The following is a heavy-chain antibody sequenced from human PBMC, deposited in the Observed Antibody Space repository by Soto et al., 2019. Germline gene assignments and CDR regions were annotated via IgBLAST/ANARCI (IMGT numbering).Heavy chain of an antibody. Sequence: WGFLRLSCSVSGVIFRTYAFHWFRQAPGRGLDWVSVISYDGTRRSYADSVRGRFTISRDNSKNTLYLQMNSLRTEDTAIYYCARDRYGDSFYGLDAWGQGTTVTVSS. CDR2: ISYDGTRR. CDR3: ARDRYGDSFYGLDA. V-gene: IGHV3-30-3*01. CDR1: GVIFRTYA. J-gene: IGHJ6*02. D-gene: IGHD4-17*01.